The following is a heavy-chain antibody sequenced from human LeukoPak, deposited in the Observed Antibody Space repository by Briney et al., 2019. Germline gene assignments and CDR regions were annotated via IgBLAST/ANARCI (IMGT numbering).Heavy chain of an antibody. J-gene: IGHJ4*02. V-gene: IGHV4-38-2*02. D-gene: IGHD5-18*01. CDR3: ARVAMVTQFDY. Sequence: SETLSLTCTVSGYSISSGYYWGWIRQPPGKGLEWIGNIFHSGDTQYNPSLQSRVTLSVDTSKNQLSLKLSSVTAADTAVYYCARVAMVTQFDYWGQGTLVTVSS. CDR2: IFHSGDT. CDR1: GYSISSGYY.